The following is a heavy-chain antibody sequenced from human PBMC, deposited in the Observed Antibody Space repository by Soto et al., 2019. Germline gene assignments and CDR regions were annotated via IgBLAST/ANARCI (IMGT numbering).Heavy chain of an antibody. V-gene: IGHV2-5*02. CDR2: IYLDDDK. CDR1: GFSLSTSGVG. CDR3: VHAFDY. Sequence: QITLKESGPTLVKPTQTLTLTCTFSGFSLSTSGVGVAWIRQPPGKALEWLALIYLDDDKRYSPSLKSRLTITKDTSKNQMVLTMADMDPVDTATYYCVHAFDYWGQGTLVTVSS. J-gene: IGHJ4*02.